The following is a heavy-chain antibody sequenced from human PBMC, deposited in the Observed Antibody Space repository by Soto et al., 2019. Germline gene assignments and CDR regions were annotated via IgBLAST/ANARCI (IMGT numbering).Heavy chain of an antibody. V-gene: IGHV4-31*03. CDR2: SYYSGNT. CDR1: GGSISSGTYY. J-gene: IGHJ5*02. CDR3: ARARNRRANWFDP. Sequence: SETLSLTCSVSGGSISSGTYYWSWLRQHPGKGLVWIGHSYYSGNTYYNPSLKSRVSISVDTSKNQFSLKLSSVTAADTAVYYCARARNRRANWFDPWGQGTLVTVSS. D-gene: IGHD4-4*01.